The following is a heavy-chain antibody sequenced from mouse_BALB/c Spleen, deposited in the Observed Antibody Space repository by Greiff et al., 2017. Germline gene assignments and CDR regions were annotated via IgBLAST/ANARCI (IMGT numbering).Heavy chain of an antibody. CDR1: GYTFTSYW. CDR3: TKERGWYDGYYFDY. J-gene: IGHJ2*01. Sequence: EVQVVESGTVLARPGASVKMSCKASGYTFTSYWMHWVKQRPGQGLEWIGAIYPGNSDTSYNQKFKGKAKLTAVTSTSTAYMELSSLTNEDSAVYYCTKERGWYDGYYFDYWGQGTTLTVSS. D-gene: IGHD2-3*01. CDR2: IYPGNSDT. V-gene: IGHV1-5*01.